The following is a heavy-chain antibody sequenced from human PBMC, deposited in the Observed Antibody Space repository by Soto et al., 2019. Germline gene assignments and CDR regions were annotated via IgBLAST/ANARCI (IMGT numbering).Heavy chain of an antibody. V-gene: IGHV4-31*03. D-gene: IGHD1-26*01. CDR2: IYHSGNS. CDR3: ARFAGALKFDY. Sequence: SETLSLTCTFSGGSISTAGYYWSWIRQHPGKGLAWIGYIYHSGNSYYNPPLRSRVTISLDTSKNQFSLQLSSVTAADTAVYYCARFAGALKFDYWGPGTLVTLSS. CDR1: GGSISTAGYY. J-gene: IGHJ4*02.